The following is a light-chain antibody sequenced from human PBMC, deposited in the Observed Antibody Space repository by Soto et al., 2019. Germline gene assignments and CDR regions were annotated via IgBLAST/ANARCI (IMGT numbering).Light chain of an antibody. CDR3: QQFSSYST. J-gene: IGKJ1*01. V-gene: IGKV1-5*01. Sequence: DIQMTQSPSTLSASVGDKVTITCRASQSIYNWLAWYQQKPVKAPKLLIYAASTLETGVPSRFSGSGSGTEFTLTIKSLQPDDFATYYCQQFSSYSTFGQGTKVDIK. CDR1: QSIYNW. CDR2: AAS.